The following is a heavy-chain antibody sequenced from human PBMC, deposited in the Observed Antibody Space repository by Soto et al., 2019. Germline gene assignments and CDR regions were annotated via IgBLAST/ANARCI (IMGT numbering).Heavy chain of an antibody. J-gene: IGHJ3*02. V-gene: IGHV3-23*01. CDR3: AKDMENYYDSTWLGAFDI. D-gene: IGHD3-22*01. CDR2: ISGSGGST. CDR1: GFTFSSYA. Sequence: PGGSLRLSCAASGFTFSSYAMSWVRQAPGKGLEWVSAISGSGGSTYYADSVRGRFTISRDNSKNTLYLQMNSLRAEDTAVYYCAKDMENYYDSTWLGAFDIWGQGTMVTVSS.